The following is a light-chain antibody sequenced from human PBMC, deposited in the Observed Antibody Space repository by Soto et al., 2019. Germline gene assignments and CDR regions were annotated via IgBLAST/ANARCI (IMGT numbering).Light chain of an antibody. V-gene: IGKV1-12*01. Sequence: DIQMTQSPSSVSASVGDRITITCRASQDLGGRLAWFQQKPGKAPQYLIQAASILQSGVPSRFSGSGSGTEFILTINNLQPEDFASYFCLQVYSFPRTFGLGTKV. CDR3: LQVYSFPRT. CDR2: AAS. J-gene: IGKJ1*01. CDR1: QDLGGR.